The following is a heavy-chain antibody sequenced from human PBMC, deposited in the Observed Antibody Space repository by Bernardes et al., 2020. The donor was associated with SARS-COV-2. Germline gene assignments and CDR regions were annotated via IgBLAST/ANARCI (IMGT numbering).Heavy chain of an antibody. CDR3: ARDLGYCTNGVCSP. J-gene: IGHJ5*02. V-gene: IGHV3-74*01. D-gene: IGHD2-8*01. Sequence: GRSLRLSCAASGFIFSSSCMHWVRQTPGEGLVWVSRIDPAGSNTNYADSVRGRFTISRDNAKNTLFLQTNSLRADDTAVYYCARDLGYCTNGVCSPWGQGTLVTVSS. CDR1: GFIFSSSC. CDR2: IDPAGSNT.